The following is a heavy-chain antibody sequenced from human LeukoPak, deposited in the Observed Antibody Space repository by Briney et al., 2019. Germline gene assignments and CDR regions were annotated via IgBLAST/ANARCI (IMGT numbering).Heavy chain of an antibody. J-gene: IGHJ4*02. D-gene: IGHD6-19*01. Sequence: ASVKVSCKASGYTFTGYYMHWVRQDPRQGLEWMGWINPNSGGTNYAQKFQGRVTMTRDTSISRVYMELSRLRSDDTAVYYCARTRSGWYVGFDCWGRGTLVAVSS. CDR2: INPNSGGT. V-gene: IGHV1-2*02. CDR3: ARTRSGWYVGFDC. CDR1: GYTFTGYY.